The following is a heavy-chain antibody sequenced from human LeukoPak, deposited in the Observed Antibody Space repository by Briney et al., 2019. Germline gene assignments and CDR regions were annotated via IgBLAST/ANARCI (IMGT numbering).Heavy chain of an antibody. J-gene: IGHJ4*02. CDR3: ARHVKQQLVIYYFYY. V-gene: IGHV4-59*08. CDR2: IYYSGST. CDR1: GGSISSYC. D-gene: IGHD6-13*01. Sequence: SETLSLTCTVSGGSISSYCWSWIRQPPGKGLEWIGYIYYSGSTNYNPSLKSRVTISVDTSKNQFSLKLSSVTAADTAVYYCARHVKQQLVIYYFYYWGQGTLVTVSS.